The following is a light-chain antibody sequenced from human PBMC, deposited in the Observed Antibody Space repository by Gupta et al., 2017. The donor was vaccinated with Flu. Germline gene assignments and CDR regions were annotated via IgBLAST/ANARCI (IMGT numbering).Light chain of an antibody. V-gene: IGLV1-40*01. Sequence: QSVLTQPPSVSGAPGQEISISCTGGSSNIGAGYAVHWYQRLPGAAPKLLIYASVNRPSGVPDRFSGSKSGTSASLAITGLQTEEEADYFCQSYDNSRSGRVFGGGTKLTVL. J-gene: IGLJ3*02. CDR3: QSYDNSRSGRV. CDR2: ASV. CDR1: SSNIGAGYA.